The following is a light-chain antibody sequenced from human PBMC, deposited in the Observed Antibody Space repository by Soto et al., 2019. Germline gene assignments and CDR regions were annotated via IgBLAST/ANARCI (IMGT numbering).Light chain of an antibody. J-gene: IGKJ5*01. CDR3: QQRSNWPPIT. CDR2: KAS. V-gene: IGKV1-5*03. CDR1: QTISSW. Sequence: QITHSPSTLSGSVGDRVTITCRASQTISSWLAWYQQKPGKAPKLLIYKASTLKSGVPSRFSGSGSGTDFTLTISSLEHEDFAVYYCQQRSNWPPITFGQGTRLEIK.